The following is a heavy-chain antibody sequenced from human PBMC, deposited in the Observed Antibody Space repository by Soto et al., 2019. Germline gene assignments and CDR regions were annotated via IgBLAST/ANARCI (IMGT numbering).Heavy chain of an antibody. V-gene: IGHV4-4*02. CDR2: IYHSGST. Sequence: SETLSRTCSFSVCSIISINCCICVRHSPGKCLEWIMEIYHSGSTNYNPSLKSRVTISVDKSKNQFSLSLSSVTAADTAVYYCASLNQALKVNTKYGCIEYWGKGNMVNVSS. CDR3: ASLNQALKVNTKYGCIEY. CDR1: VCSIISINC. D-gene: IGHD4-4*01. J-gene: IGHJ4*01.